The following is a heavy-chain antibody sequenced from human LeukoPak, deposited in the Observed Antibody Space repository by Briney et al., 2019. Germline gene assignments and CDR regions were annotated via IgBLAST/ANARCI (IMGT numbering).Heavy chain of an antibody. CDR1: GVFISSYY. V-gene: IGHV4-4*07. J-gene: IGHJ5*02. CDR3: ARGIRLGYGSGRDWFDH. Sequence: SETLSLTCTVSGVFISSYYWSWIRQPAGKGLEWIGRIYTSGSTNYNPSLKSRVTMSVDTSKNQFSLKLNSVTAADTAVYYCARGIRLGYGSGRDWFDHWGQGTLVTVSS. CDR2: IYTSGST. D-gene: IGHD3-10*01.